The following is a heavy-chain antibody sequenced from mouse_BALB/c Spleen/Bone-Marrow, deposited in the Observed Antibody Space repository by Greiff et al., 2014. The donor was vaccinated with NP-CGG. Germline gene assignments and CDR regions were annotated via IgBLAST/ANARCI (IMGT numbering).Heavy chain of an antibody. CDR3: ASYRYGWYFDV. V-gene: IGHV14-3*02. D-gene: IGHD2-12*01. CDR1: GLNIKDTY. CDR2: IGPANGNT. J-gene: IGHJ1*01. Sequence: VQLQQSGAELVKLGASVKLSCTASGLNIKDTYMHWVKQRPEQGLEWIGRIGPANGNTKYDPKFQGKATITADTSSNTAHLQLNSLTSEDTAVYYCASYRYGWYFDVWGAGTTVTVSS.